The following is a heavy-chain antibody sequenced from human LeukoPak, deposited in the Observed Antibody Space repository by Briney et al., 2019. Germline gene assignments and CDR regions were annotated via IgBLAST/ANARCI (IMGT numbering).Heavy chain of an antibody. D-gene: IGHD4-11*01. CDR2: INHSGDT. V-gene: IGHV4-34*01. J-gene: IGHJ4*02. CDR1: GGAFSGYY. Sequence: PSETLSLTCAVYGGAFSGYYWSWIRQPPGKGLEWIGEINHSGDTKYNPSLKSRVSMSVDVSKDQFSLKLTSLTAADTAVYYCARGSRNYNNYEGADYWGQGTLVPVSS. CDR3: ARGSRNYNNYEGADY.